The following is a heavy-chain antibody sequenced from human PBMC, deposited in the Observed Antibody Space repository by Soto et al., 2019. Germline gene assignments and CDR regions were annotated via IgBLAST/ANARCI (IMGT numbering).Heavy chain of an antibody. J-gene: IGHJ6*02. D-gene: IGHD5-18*01. CDR2: SVVCSGNT. CDR3: AAGDSYGPYYYYGMDV. Sequence: QMQLVQSGPEVKKPGTSVKVSCKASGFTFTSSAMQWVRQARGQRLAWIGWSVVCSGNTNYAQKFQERVTITRDMPTSTAYMELGSLRSEDTAVYYCAAGDSYGPYYYYGMDVWGQGTTVTVSS. CDR1: GFTFTSSA. V-gene: IGHV1-58*02.